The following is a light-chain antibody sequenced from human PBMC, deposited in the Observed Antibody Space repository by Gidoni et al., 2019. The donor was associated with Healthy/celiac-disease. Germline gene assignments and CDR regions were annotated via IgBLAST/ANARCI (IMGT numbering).Light chain of an antibody. V-gene: IGKV3-11*01. J-gene: IGKJ2*01. CDR2: DAS. Sequence: EIVLTQSPATLSLSPGERATLSCRASQSVSSYLAWYQQKPGQAPRLLIYDASNRATGIPARFSGSGSWTDFTLTISSLEPEDFAVYYCQQRSNWPPGYTFXRXPSWRSN. CDR1: QSVSSY. CDR3: QQRSNWPPGYT.